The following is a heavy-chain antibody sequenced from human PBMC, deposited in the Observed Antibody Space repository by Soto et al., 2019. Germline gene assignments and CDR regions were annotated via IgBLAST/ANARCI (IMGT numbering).Heavy chain of an antibody. CDR2: IWYDGSNK. CDR3: ARRMPGPNYYYYYGMDV. J-gene: IGHJ6*02. D-gene: IGHD2-2*01. Sequence: QVQLVESGGGVVQPGRSLRLSCAASGFTFSSYGMHWVRQAPGKGLEWVAVIWYDGSNKYYADSVKGRFTISRDNSKNTLYLQMNSLRAEDTAVYYCARRMPGPNYYYYYGMDVWGQGTTVTVSS. V-gene: IGHV3-33*01. CDR1: GFTFSSYG.